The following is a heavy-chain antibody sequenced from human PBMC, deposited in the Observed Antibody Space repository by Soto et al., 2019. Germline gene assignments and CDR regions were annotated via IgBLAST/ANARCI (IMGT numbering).Heavy chain of an antibody. D-gene: IGHD6-13*01. J-gene: IGHJ5*02. V-gene: IGHV1-69*01. CDR2: IIPIFGTA. CDR3: ARGVKQQRRCAYNWFDP. Sequence: QVQLVQSGAEVKKPGSSVKVSCKASGGTFSSYAISWVRQAPGQGLEWMGGIIPIFGTANYAQKFQGRVTITADESTSTAYMELSSLRSEDTAVYYCARGVKQQRRCAYNWFDPWGQGTLVTVSS. CDR1: GGTFSSYA.